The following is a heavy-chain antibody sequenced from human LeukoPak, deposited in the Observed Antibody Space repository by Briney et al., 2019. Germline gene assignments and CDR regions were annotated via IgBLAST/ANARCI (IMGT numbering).Heavy chain of an antibody. D-gene: IGHD6-25*01. CDR1: GYTFTSNY. J-gene: IGHJ4*02. Sequence: ASVKVSCKAFGYTFTSNYMHWVRQAPGQGPEWMGVISPSGGSTTYAQKFQGRVTLTRDMSTSTDYLELRSLKSDDTAVYYCARESNGGYGFDYWGQGTKVTVAS. V-gene: IGHV1-46*01. CDR3: ARESNGGYGFDY. CDR2: ISPSGGST.